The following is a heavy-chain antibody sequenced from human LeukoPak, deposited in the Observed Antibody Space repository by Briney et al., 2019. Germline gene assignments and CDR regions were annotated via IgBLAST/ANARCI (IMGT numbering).Heavy chain of an antibody. V-gene: IGHV3-7*01. CDR2: IKQDGSEK. CDR3: ARAPRSVVRGVIPPFDY. CDR1: GFTFSSYW. J-gene: IGHJ4*02. D-gene: IGHD3-10*01. Sequence: GGSLRLSCAASGFTFSSYWMSWVRQAPGKGLEWVANIKQDGSEKYYVDSVKGRFTISRDNAKNSLYLQMNSLRAEDTAVYYCARAPRSVVRGVIPPFDYWGQGTLVTVSS.